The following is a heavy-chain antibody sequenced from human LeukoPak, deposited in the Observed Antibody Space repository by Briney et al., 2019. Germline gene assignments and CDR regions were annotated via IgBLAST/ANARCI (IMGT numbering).Heavy chain of an antibody. D-gene: IGHD5-12*01. CDR2: IYYSGST. Sequence: SETLSLTCTVSGGSIRSGGYYWSWIRQHPGKGLEWIGYIYYSGSTYYNPSLKSRVTISVDTSKNQFSLKLSSVTAADTAVYYCARGGYSGYDPLFDYWGQGTLVTVSS. V-gene: IGHV4-31*03. CDR1: GGSIRSGGYY. J-gene: IGHJ4*02. CDR3: ARGGYSGYDPLFDY.